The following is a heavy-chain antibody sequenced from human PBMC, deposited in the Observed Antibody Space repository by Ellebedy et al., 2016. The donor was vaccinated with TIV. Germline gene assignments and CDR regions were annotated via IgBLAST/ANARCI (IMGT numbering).Heavy chain of an antibody. J-gene: IGHJ4*02. V-gene: IGHV3-11*05. CDR1: GFTFSDYY. Sequence: GESLKISCAASGFTFSDYYMSWIRQAPGKGLEWVSYISSSSSYTNYADSVKGRFTISRDNAKNSLYLQMNSLRAEDTAVYYCAKDLGPRYCSSTSCYYFDYWGQGTLVTVSS. CDR3: AKDLGPRYCSSTSCYYFDY. D-gene: IGHD2-2*01. CDR2: ISSSSSYT.